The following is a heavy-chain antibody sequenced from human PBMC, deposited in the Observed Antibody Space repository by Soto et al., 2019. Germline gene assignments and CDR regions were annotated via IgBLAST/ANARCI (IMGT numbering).Heavy chain of an antibody. CDR3: AIDNSDYDLDY. CDR1: RFTFHDYG. V-gene: IGHV3-20*04. Sequence: EVQLVESGGGVVRPGGSLRLSCAASRFTFHDYGMNWVRQAPGKGLEWVSGISWNGVSTGYADSVKGRFTISRDNAKKSLYLQMNNLRPEDTALYYCAIDNSDYDLDYWGQGTLVTVSS. J-gene: IGHJ4*02. CDR2: ISWNGVST. D-gene: IGHD5-12*01.